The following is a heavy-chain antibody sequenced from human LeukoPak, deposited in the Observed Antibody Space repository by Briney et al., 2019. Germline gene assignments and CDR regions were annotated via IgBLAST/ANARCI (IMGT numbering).Heavy chain of an antibody. CDR1: GGTFSSYA. J-gene: IGHJ3*02. Sequence: ASVKVSCKASGGTFSSYAISWVRQAPGQGLEWMGGIIPIFGTANYAQRFQGRVTITADESTSTAYMELSSLRSEDTAVYYCARDWGTLTDGFDIWGQGTMVIVSS. CDR2: IIPIFGTA. D-gene: IGHD3-16*01. CDR3: ARDWGTLTDGFDI. V-gene: IGHV1-69*13.